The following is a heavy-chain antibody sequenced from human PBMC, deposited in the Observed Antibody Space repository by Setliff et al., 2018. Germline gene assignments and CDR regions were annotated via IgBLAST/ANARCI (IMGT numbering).Heavy chain of an antibody. CDR1: GFTFRSYW. J-gene: IGHJ6*02. Sequence: GGSLRLSCAASGFTFRSYWMSWVRQAPGKGLEGVANVKKDGSIKYYLDSVRGRFTISRDNAENSLTLQMNSLRIEDTATYYCAKSMEYYYYYGIDVWGQGTTVTVSS. CDR3: AKSMEYYYYYGIDV. V-gene: IGHV3-7*01. CDR2: VKKDGSIK. D-gene: IGHD2-8*01.